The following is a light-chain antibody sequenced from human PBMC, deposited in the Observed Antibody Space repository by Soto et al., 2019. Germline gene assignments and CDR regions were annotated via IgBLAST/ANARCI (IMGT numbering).Light chain of an antibody. CDR1: QSISNSY. V-gene: IGKV3-20*01. CDR2: GAS. J-gene: IGKJ1*01. Sequence: EIVLTQSPGALSLAPGERATLSCRASQSISNSYLAWYQQKPGQAPRLLMCGASSRATGIPDRFSGSGSVTDFTLTISRLEPEDFAVYFCQQYGSSPRTFGEGTKVEIK. CDR3: QQYGSSPRT.